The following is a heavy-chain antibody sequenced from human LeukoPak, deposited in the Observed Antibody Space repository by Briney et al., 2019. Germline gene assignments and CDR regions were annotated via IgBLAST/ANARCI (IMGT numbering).Heavy chain of an antibody. CDR3: ARGRVPLTIFGVVGSDAFDI. V-gene: IGHV3-30-3*01. Sequence: GGSLRLSCAASGFTFSSYAMHWVRQAPGKGLEWVAVISYDGSNKYYADSVKGRFTISRDNSKNTLYLQMNSLRSEDTAVYYCARGRVPLTIFGVVGSDAFDIWGQGTMVTVSS. D-gene: IGHD3-3*01. CDR1: GFTFSSYA. J-gene: IGHJ3*02. CDR2: ISYDGSNK.